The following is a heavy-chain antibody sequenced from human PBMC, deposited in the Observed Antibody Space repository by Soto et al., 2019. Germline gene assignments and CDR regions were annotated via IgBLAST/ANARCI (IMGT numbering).Heavy chain of an antibody. CDR1: GYTFSKYW. V-gene: IGHV5-51*01. CDR3: ARQGGEYNTMSDY. CDR2: IYPGDSVA. Sequence: GESLKISCKGSGYTFSKYWIGWVRQTPGKGLEWMGMIYPGDSVARYSPSFEGQVTFSVDKSINTAYLQWNSLKASDTAMYYCARQGGEYNTMSDYWGQGTLVTVS. J-gene: IGHJ4*02. D-gene: IGHD3-10*01.